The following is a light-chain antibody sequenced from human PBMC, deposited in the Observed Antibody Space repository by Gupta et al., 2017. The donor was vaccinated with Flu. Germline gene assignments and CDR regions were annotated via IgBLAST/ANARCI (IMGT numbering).Light chain of an antibody. V-gene: IGLV2-14*01. Sequence: QSALTQPASVSGSPGQSITISCTGTSSDVGGDNYVSCYQQHPDKAHNVLIYEVRNRPSGVAARFSASKAGNTASLTISVLKAEDEADYYCSSYASSNTVVFGGGTKLTV. CDR1: SSDVGGDNY. CDR2: EVR. CDR3: SSYASSNTVV. J-gene: IGLJ2*01.